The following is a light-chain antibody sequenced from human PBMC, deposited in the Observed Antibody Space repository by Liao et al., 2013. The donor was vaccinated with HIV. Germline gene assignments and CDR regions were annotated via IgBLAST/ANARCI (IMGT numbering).Light chain of an antibody. CDR2: SDS. CDR1: NIGGKS. J-gene: IGLJ1*01. Sequence: SYVLTQPPSVSVAPGKTATITCGENNIGGKSVHWYQQKPGQAPVLVMYSDSDRPSGIPERFSGSNPGNTATLTINRVEAGDEADYYCQVWDSSDHRYVFGTGTKVTVL. CDR3: QVWDSSDHRYV. V-gene: IGLV3-21*01.